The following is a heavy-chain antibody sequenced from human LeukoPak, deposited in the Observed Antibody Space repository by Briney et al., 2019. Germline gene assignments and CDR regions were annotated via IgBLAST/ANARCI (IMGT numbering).Heavy chain of an antibody. CDR1: GFTFSSYW. CDR3: ASEGVAAAGFDY. CDR2: IKQDGSEK. D-gene: IGHD6-13*01. V-gene: IGHV3-7*01. Sequence: PGGSLRLSCAASGFTFSSYWKSWVRQAPGKGLEWVANIKQDGSEKYYVDSVKGRFTISRDNAKNSLYLQMNSLRAEDTAVYYCASEGVAAAGFDYWGQGTLVTVSS. J-gene: IGHJ4*02.